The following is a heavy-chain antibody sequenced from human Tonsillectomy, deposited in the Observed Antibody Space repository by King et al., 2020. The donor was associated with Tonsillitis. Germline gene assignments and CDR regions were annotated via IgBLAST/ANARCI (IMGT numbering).Heavy chain of an antibody. J-gene: IGHJ4*02. V-gene: IGHV3-30*04. Sequence: VQLVESGGGVVQPGRSLRLSCAVSGFTFRSCAMHWVRQAPGKGLEWVAVISSDGSNKYYADSVKGRFTISRDNSKNTLYLQMNSLSAEDTAVYYCATPDYFDYWGQGTLVTVSS. CDR3: ATPDYFDY. CDR2: ISSDGSNK. D-gene: IGHD1-14*01. CDR1: GFTFRSCA.